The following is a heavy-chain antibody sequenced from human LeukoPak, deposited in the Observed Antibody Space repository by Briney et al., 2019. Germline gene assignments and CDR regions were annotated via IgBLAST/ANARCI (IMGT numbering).Heavy chain of an antibody. CDR2: TRNKARSYTT. CDR3: ASGCTSNTYPNRYFDY. J-gene: IGHJ4*02. CDR1: GFTFSDDF. V-gene: IGHV3-72*01. D-gene: IGHD2-2*01. Sequence: PGGSPRLSCAASGFTFSDDFMDWVRHAPGGGLEWGGRTRNKARSYTTEYAASVKDRFTISRDESKNSLYLQMPSLKTEDTAVYFCASGCTSNTYPNRYFDYWGQGILVTVSS.